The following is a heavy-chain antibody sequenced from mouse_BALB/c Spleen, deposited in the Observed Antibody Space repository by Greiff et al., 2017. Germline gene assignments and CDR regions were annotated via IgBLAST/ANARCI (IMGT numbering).Heavy chain of an antibody. V-gene: IGHV14-3*02. CDR1: GFNIKDTY. D-gene: IGHD1-2*01. Sequence: VQLQQSGAELVKPGASVKLSCTASGFNIKDTYMHWVKQRPEQGLEWIGRIDPANGNTKYDPKFQGKATITADTSSNTAYLQLSSLTSEDTAVYYCARDGHYCGYGAMDYWGQGTSVSVSS. J-gene: IGHJ4*01. CDR3: ARDGHYCGYGAMDY. CDR2: IDPANGNT.